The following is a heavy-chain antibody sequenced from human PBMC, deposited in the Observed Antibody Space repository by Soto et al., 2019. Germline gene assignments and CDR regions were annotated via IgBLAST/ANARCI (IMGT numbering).Heavy chain of an antibody. CDR2: TYYRSKWYN. Sequence: KQSQTLSLTCAISGDSVSSNSAAWNWIRQSPSRGLEWLGRTYYRSKWYNDYAVSVKSRITINPDTSKNQFSLQLNSVTPEDTAVYYCARAPSVLWGCSEDAFDIWGQGTMVTVSS. CDR1: GDSVSSNSAA. D-gene: IGHD3-10*02. V-gene: IGHV6-1*01. CDR3: ARAPSVLWGCSEDAFDI. J-gene: IGHJ3*02.